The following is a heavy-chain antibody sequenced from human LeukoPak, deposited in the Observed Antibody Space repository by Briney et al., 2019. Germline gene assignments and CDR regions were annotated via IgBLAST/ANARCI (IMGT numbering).Heavy chain of an antibody. CDR1: GFSFSNYS. CDR2: ISSSSSTI. V-gene: IGHV3-48*01. Sequence: SGGSLRLSCAASGFSFSNYSMNWVRQAPGKGLEWVSYISSSSSTIYYADSVKGRFTISRDNAKNSLYLQMNSLRAEDTAVYYCGSGIAAAGTSFDYWGQGTLVTVSS. D-gene: IGHD6-13*01. CDR3: GSGIAAAGTSFDY. J-gene: IGHJ4*02.